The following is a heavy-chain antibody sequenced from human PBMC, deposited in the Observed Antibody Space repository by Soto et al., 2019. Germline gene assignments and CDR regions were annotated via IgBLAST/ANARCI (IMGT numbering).Heavy chain of an antibody. V-gene: IGHV1-69*02. CDR1: GGTFSSYT. J-gene: IGHJ6*02. D-gene: IGHD5-12*01. CDR2: IIPILGIA. CDR3: ASGHTGGWLRPLSCYYGMDV. Sequence: QVQLVQSGAEVKKPGSSVKVSCKASGGTFSSYTISWVRQAPGQGLEWMGRIIPILGIANYAQKFQGRVTITADKSTSTDYMELSSLRSEDTAVDYCASGHTGGWLRPLSCYYGMDVWGQGTTVPVSS.